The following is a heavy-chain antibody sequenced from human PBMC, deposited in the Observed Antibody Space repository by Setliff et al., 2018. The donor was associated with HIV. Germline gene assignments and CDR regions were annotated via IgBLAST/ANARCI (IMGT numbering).Heavy chain of an antibody. CDR2: VNNDGTDT. CDR3: ARGGFNHAFDI. CDR1: GFTFNSYW. Sequence: PGGSLRLSCVASGFTFNSYWMYWVRQAPGKRLVCVSRVNNDGTDTIYADSVKGRFTISRDNAKSTVYLQMGSLSADDTAVYYCARGGFNHAFDIWGQGTMVTV. J-gene: IGHJ3*02. D-gene: IGHD2-15*01. V-gene: IGHV3-74*01.